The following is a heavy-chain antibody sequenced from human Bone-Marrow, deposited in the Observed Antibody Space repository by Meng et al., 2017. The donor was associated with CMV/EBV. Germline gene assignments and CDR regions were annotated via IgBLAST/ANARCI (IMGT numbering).Heavy chain of an antibody. D-gene: IGHD7-27*01. CDR3: ARDLGY. CDR2: ISASGGST. V-gene: IGHV3-23*01. Sequence: GGSLRLSCAASGFTFGSYAMNWVRQAPGKGLEWVSAISASGGSTYYADSVKGRFTISRDNSKNTLYLQMNSLRAEDTGVYYCARDLGYWGQGTLVTVSS. CDR1: GFTFGSYA. J-gene: IGHJ4*02.